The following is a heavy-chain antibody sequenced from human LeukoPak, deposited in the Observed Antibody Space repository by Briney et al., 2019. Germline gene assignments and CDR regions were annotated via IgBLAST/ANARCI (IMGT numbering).Heavy chain of an antibody. Sequence: PGGSLRLSCAASGFTFGSYGMHWVRQAPGKGLEWVAVIWYDGSNKYYADSVKGRFTISRDNSKNTLYLQMNSLRAEDTAVYYCARDRILQHRDGYTLGYWGQGTLVTVSS. CDR3: ARDRILQHRDGYTLGY. CDR1: GFTFGSYG. CDR2: IWYDGSNK. D-gene: IGHD5-24*01. J-gene: IGHJ4*02. V-gene: IGHV3-33*01.